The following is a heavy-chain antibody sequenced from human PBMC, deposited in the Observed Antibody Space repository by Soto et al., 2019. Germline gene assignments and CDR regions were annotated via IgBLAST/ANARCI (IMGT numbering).Heavy chain of an antibody. Sequence: QVQLVQSGAEVKKPGSSVKVSCKPSEAPFSSYAISGVGQAPGQGLEGRGGIIPIFGTANYAQKFQGRVTITADESTSTAYMELSSLRSEDTAVYYCARGRVAAAGGGPLDDPWGQGTLVTVSS. V-gene: IGHV1-69*01. CDR3: ARGRVAAAGGGPLDDP. CDR2: IIPIFGTA. D-gene: IGHD6-13*01. CDR1: EAPFSSYA. J-gene: IGHJ5*02.